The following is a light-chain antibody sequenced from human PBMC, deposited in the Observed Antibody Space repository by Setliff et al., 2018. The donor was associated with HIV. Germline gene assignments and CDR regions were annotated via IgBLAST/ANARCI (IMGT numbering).Light chain of an antibody. CDR3: QQSFVTPTT. J-gene: IGKJ3*01. Sequence: DIQMTQSPSSLSASVGDRVTITCRASQSIHTFLNWYQQKPGEAPKLLIYTTSTLQSGVPSRFSGSGLGTDFSLTIDNLQPEDFATYYCQQSFVTPTTFGPGT. CDR1: QSIHTF. V-gene: IGKV1-39*01. CDR2: TTS.